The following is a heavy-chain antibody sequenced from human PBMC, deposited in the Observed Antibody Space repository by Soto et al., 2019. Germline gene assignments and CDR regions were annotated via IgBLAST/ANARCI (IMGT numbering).Heavy chain of an antibody. J-gene: IGHJ3*02. V-gene: IGHV3-21*01. CDR2: ISSSSSYI. CDR3: ARDLPPVFLGYDILTGSDDAFDI. CDR1: GFTFSSYS. D-gene: IGHD3-9*01. Sequence: PGGSLRLSCAASGFTFSSYSMNWVRQAPGKGLEWVSSISSSSSYIYYADSVKGRFTISRDNAKNSLYLQMNSLRAEDTAVYYCARDLPPVFLGYDILTGSDDAFDIWGQGTMVTVSS.